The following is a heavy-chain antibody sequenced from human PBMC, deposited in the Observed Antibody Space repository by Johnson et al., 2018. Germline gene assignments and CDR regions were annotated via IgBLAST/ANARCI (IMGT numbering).Heavy chain of an antibody. V-gene: IGHV1-69*04. J-gene: IGHJ6*03. CDR3: ARDLLRCSGGSCYGYYYHYHMDV. D-gene: IGHD2-15*01. Sequence: QVQLVQSGAEVKKPGSSVKVSCKASGGSTSSYTISWVRQAPGQGLEWMGRIIPLVGITNYAQKFQGRVTISADKSTRTAYMELSSLRSEETAVYYCARDLLRCSGGSCYGYYYHYHMDVWGKGTPVTVSS. CDR1: GGSTSSYT. CDR2: IIPLVGIT.